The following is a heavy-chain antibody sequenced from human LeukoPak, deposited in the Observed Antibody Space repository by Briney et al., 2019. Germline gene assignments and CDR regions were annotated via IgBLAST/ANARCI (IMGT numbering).Heavy chain of an antibody. CDR2: ISSSSTTI. Sequence: PGGSLRLSCAASGFTFSTYNMNWVRQAPGKGLEWVSYISSSSTTIYNADSVKGRFTISRDNAKDSLYLQMDSLRAEDTAVYYCAKVGFSEMEWLLYSDHWGQGTLVTVSS. J-gene: IGHJ4*02. CDR3: AKVGFSEMEWLLYSDH. CDR1: GFTFSTYN. V-gene: IGHV3-48*01. D-gene: IGHD3-3*01.